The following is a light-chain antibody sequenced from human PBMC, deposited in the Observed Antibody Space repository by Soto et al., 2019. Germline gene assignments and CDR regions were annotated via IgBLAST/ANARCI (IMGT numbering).Light chain of an antibody. J-gene: IGKJ4*01. CDR3: QQYYSTPLT. CDR2: WAS. CDR1: QSVLYSSNNKNY. V-gene: IGKV4-1*01. Sequence: DIVMTQSPDSLALSLGESSTINCKSSQSVLYSSNNKNYLAWYQQKPGKPPKLLIYWASTRESGVPDRFSGSGSGTDFTLTISSLQAEDVAVYYCQQYYSTPLTFGGGTTVEI.